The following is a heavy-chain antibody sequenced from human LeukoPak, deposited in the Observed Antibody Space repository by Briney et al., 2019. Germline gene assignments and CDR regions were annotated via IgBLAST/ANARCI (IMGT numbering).Heavy chain of an antibody. V-gene: IGHV4-34*01. J-gene: IGHJ5*02. Sequence: SETLSLTCTVSGASVSSYYWSWIRQPPGRGLEWIGEINHGGSTNYNPSLKSRVTISIDTSKNQFSLNLSSVTAADTAVYYCARGSGYCTRASCYKENAWFDPWGQGTLVTVSS. CDR1: GASVSSYY. CDR2: INHGGST. D-gene: IGHD2-2*02. CDR3: ARGSGYCTRASCYKENAWFDP.